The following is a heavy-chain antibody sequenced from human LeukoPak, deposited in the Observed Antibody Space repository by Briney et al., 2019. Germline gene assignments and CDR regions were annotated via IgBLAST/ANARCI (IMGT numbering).Heavy chain of an antibody. V-gene: IGHV3-66*01. CDR3: ARDPPNYYDSSGYYDY. Sequence: GGSLRLSCAASGFTVSDSYMSWVRQAPGKGLEWVSVIYSGGSTYYADSVKGRFTISRDNSKNTLYLQMDSLRAEDTAVYYCARDPPNYYDSSGYYDYWGQGTLVTVSS. D-gene: IGHD3-22*01. CDR1: GFTVSDSY. J-gene: IGHJ4*02. CDR2: IYSGGST.